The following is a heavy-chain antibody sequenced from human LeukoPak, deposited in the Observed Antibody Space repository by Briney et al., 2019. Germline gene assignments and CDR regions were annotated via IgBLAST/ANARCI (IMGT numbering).Heavy chain of an antibody. V-gene: IGHV3-7*01. Sequence: GGSLRLSCAASGFTFSRYWMSWVRQAPGKGLEWVANIKQDGSEKYYVGSVKGRFTISRDNAKNSLYLQMNSLGAEDTAVYYCARARDGLFDYWGQGTLVTVSS. J-gene: IGHJ4*02. CDR2: IKQDGSEK. CDR3: ARARDGLFDY. CDR1: GFTFSRYW. D-gene: IGHD2-21*01.